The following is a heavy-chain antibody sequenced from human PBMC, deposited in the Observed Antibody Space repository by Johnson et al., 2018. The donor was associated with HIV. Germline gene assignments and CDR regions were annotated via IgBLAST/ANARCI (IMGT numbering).Heavy chain of an antibody. CDR2: ISSDESYI. V-gene: IGHV3-30*04. D-gene: IGHD1-26*01. CDR1: GITLSRFP. CDR3: AREGAPSARDFGAFDI. J-gene: IGHJ3*02. Sequence: QMQLVESGGALLQPRRSLRLSCAASGITLSRFPMNWVRQAPGKGLEWVAVISSDESYIHYGDSVKDRFIVSKDNSKNTLYLQMSSLRAEDTAVYYCAREGAPSARDFGAFDIWGQGTMVTVSS.